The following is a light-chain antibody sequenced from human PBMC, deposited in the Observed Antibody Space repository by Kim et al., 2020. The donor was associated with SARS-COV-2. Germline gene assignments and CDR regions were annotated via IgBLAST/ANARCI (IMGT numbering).Light chain of an antibody. CDR2: EVA. J-gene: IGLJ2*01. Sequence: QSALTQPPSVSGSPGQSVTISCTGTSSDVGAYNRVSWYQQPPGTAPKLIIYEVANRPSGVPDRFSGSKSDNTASLTISGLQAEDEAHYYCSSFTTSSTVVFGGGTQLTVL. V-gene: IGLV2-18*02. CDR3: SSFTTSSTVV. CDR1: SSDVGAYNR.